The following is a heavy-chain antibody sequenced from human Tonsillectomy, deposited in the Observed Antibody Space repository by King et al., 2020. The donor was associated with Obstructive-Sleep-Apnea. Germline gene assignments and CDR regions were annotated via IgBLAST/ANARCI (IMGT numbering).Heavy chain of an antibody. CDR1: GFTFSSYG. J-gene: IGHJ4*02. Sequence: VQLVESGGGVVQPGRSLRLSCAASGFTFSSYGMHWVRQAPGKGLEWVAVISYDGSNKYYADSVKGLFTISRDNSKNTLYLQMNSLRAEDTAVYYCAKDVRGSGRYYVDYWGQGTLVTVSS. CDR2: ISYDGSNK. V-gene: IGHV3-30*18. CDR3: AKDVRGSGRYYVDY. D-gene: IGHD3-10*01.